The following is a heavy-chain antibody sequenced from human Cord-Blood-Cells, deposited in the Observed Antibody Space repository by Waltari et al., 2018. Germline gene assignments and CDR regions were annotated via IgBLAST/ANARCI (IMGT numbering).Heavy chain of an antibody. Sequence: QVQLQQWGAGLLKPSETLSLTCAVYGGSFSGYYWSWIRQPTGKGLEWIGEINHSGSTNYNPSLKSRVTISVDTSKNQFSLKLSSVTAADTAVYYCARGRGASIAARPGWFDPWGQGTLVTVSS. CDR2: INHSGST. J-gene: IGHJ5*02. D-gene: IGHD6-6*01. CDR3: ARGRGASIAARPGWFDP. V-gene: IGHV4-34*01. CDR1: GGSFSGYY.